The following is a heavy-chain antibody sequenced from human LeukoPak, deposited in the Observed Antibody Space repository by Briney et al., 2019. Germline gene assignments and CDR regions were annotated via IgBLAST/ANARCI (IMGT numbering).Heavy chain of an antibody. CDR3: ASGARSNYYYYMAA. V-gene: IGHV1-2*06. CDR2: IKHNSGGT. Sequence: ASVKVSCKASGYTFTGYYMHWVRQAPGQGLEWMGRIKHNSGGTNYAQRFQGRVSMTMDTSIRPAYMERRRVRPDCTAVYCGASGARSNYYYYMAAWGKPTTVTAPS. J-gene: IGHJ6*03. CDR1: GYTFTGYY. D-gene: IGHD1-26*01.